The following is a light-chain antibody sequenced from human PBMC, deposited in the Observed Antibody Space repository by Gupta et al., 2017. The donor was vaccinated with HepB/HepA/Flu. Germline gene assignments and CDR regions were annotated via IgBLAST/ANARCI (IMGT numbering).Light chain of an antibody. CDR1: QSIISY. CDR3: QQRSSWPPT. CDR2: DAS. J-gene: IGKJ1*01. V-gene: IGKV3-11*01. Sequence: EIVLTQSPATLSLSPGERATLSCRASQSIISYLAWYQQKPGQAPRLLIYDASTRATGIPTSFSGGGFGTDFALTISNLEPEDFAVYYCQQRSSWPPTFGQGTKVEIK.